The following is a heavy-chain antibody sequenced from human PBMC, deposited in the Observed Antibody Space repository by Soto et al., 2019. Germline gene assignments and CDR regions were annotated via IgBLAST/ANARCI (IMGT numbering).Heavy chain of an antibody. CDR2: IYSGGST. D-gene: IGHD6-6*01. J-gene: IGHJ6*02. CDR1: GFTVSSNY. CDR3: ARGYSSSLYGMDV. V-gene: IGHV3-53*01. Sequence: ETLRLSCAASGFTVSSNYMSWVRQAPGKGLEWVSVIYSGGSTYYADSVKGRFTISRDNSKNTLYLQMNSLRAEDTAVYYCARGYSSSLYGMDVWGQGTTVTVSS.